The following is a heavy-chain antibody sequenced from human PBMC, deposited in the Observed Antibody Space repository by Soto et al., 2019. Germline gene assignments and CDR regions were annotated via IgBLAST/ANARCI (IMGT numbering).Heavy chain of an antibody. Sequence: EVQLVETGGGLIQPGGSLRLFCSTSGFTVSSNYMSLVRQAPGKGLEWVSVIYSRGSTYYADSVKGRFTISRDNSKNTLYLQMNSLRAEDTAVYYCARDEGVLDPWGQGTLVTVSS. CDR3: ARDEGVLDP. J-gene: IGHJ5*02. V-gene: IGHV3-53*02. CDR1: GFTVSSNY. CDR2: IYSRGST.